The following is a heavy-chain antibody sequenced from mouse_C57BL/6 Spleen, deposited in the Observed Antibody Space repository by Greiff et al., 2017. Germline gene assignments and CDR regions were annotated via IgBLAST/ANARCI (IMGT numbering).Heavy chain of an antibody. D-gene: IGHD1-1*01. CDR1: GYTFTSYG. V-gene: IGHV1-85*01. J-gene: IGHJ1*03. CDR3: ARDDYDGSGDGYLDD. CDR2: IYPRDGST. Sequence: QVQLQQSGPELVKPGASVKLSCKASGYTFTSYGINWVKQRPGQGLEWIGRIYPRDGSTKYNEKFKGKATLTVDTSSSTAYMELHSLTSEDSAVYFCARDDYDGSGDGYLDDWGTGTTVTVSS.